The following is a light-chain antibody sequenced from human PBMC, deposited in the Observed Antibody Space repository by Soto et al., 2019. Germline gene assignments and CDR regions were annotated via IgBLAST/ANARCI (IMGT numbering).Light chain of an antibody. CDR2: EVS. CDR1: SSDVGGYNY. J-gene: IGLJ1*01. V-gene: IGLV2-14*01. Sequence: QSALTQPASVSGSPGQSITISCTGTSSDVGGYNYVSWYQQHPGKAPKLMIYEVSNRPSGVSNRVSGSKSGNTASLTISGLQAEDEADYYCSSYTSSSIYVFGTGTKLTVL. CDR3: SSYTSSSIYV.